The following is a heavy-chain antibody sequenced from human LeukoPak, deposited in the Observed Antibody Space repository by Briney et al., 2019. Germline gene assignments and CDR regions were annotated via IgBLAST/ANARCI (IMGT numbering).Heavy chain of an antibody. CDR2: IYNNGYSGST. CDR1: GGFISSYY. D-gene: IGHD3-3*02. CDR3: AGHPRISWFDP. J-gene: IGHJ5*02. Sequence: PSETLSLTCTVSGGFISSYYWSWIRQPPGKGLEWIGYIYNNGYSGSTNYNPSLKSRVTISVDTSKGQFSLKLTSVTAADTAVYYCAGHPRISWFDPWGQGTLVTVSS. V-gene: IGHV4-59*08.